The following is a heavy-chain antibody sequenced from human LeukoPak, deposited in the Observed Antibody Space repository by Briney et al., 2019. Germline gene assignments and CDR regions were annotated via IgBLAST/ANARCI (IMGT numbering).Heavy chain of an antibody. D-gene: IGHD2-21*02. J-gene: IGHJ4*02. CDR3: ARQSCGGDCYIDY. Sequence: SETLSLTCTVSGGSISSYYWGWIRQPPGKGLEWIGSIYYSGSTYYNPSLKSRVTISVDTSKNQFSLKLSSVTAADTAVYYCARQSCGGDCYIDYWGQGTLVTVSS. V-gene: IGHV4-39*01. CDR2: IYYSGST. CDR1: GGSISSYY.